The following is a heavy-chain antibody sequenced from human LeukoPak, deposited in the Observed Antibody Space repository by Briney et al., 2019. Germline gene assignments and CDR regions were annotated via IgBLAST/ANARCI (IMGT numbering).Heavy chain of an antibody. V-gene: IGHV4-34*01. J-gene: IGHJ3*02. D-gene: IGHD6-13*01. Sequence: PSETLSLTCALYGGSFSGYYWSWIRQPPGKGLKWIGEINHSGSTNYNPSLKSRVTISVDTSKNQFSLKLSSVTAADTAVYYCARPGQQLVLRAFDIWGQGTMVTVSS. CDR3: ARPGQQLVLRAFDI. CDR1: GGSFSGYY. CDR2: INHSGST.